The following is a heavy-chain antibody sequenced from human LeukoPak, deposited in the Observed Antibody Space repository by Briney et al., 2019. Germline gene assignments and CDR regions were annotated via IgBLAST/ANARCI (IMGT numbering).Heavy chain of an antibody. CDR2: IYYSGST. V-gene: IGHV4-59*01. J-gene: IGHJ4*02. CDR3: ARGVVRGVTDY. Sequence: SETLSLTCTVSGGSLSSYYWSWIRQPPGKGLEWIGYIYYSGSTNYNPSLKSRVTISVDTSKNQFSLKLSSVTAADTAVYYCARGVVRGVTDYWGQGTLVTVSS. D-gene: IGHD3-10*01. CDR1: GGSLSSYY.